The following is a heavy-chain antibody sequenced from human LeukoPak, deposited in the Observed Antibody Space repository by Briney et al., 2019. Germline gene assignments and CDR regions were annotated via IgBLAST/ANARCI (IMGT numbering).Heavy chain of an antibody. CDR1: GGTFSGYA. V-gene: IGHV1-69*13. CDR2: IIPIFGTA. J-gene: IGHJ4*02. CDR3: ARVRGIVATMSYYFDY. Sequence: SVKVSCKASGGTFSGYAISWVRQAPGQGLEWMGGIIPIFGTANYAQKFQGRVTITADESTSTAYMERSSLRSEDTAVYYCARVRGIVATMSYYFDYWGQGTLVTVSS. D-gene: IGHD5-12*01.